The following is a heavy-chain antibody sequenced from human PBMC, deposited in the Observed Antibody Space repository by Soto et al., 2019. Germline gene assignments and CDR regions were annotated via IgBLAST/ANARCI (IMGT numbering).Heavy chain of an antibody. CDR2: ISHDGVNK. CDR3: VRGGYSSSWERLDP. CDR1: GSTFPNYP. J-gene: IGHJ5*02. D-gene: IGHD6-13*01. Sequence: VQLVESGGGVIHPGKSLRLSCAASGSTFPNYPMHWVRQTPDNGLEWVAVISHDGVNKNSADSVKGRFTISRDNSRNTLYLQMDSLRVEDTAMYYCVRGGYSSSWERLDPWGQGTLVTVYS. V-gene: IGHV3-30-3*01.